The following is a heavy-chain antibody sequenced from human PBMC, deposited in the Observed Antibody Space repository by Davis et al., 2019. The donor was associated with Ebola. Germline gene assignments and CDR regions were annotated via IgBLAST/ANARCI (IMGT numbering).Heavy chain of an antibody. D-gene: IGHD2/OR15-2a*01. J-gene: IGHJ5*02. CDR2: IYGGGST. V-gene: IGHV3-53*01. Sequence: GGSLRLSCAVSGFTVSSNYMSWVRQAPGKGLEWVSVIYGGGSTYYADSVKGRFTVSRDNAKNSLYLQMNSLRAEDTAVYYCARDPPTSFLSWGQGTLVTVSS. CDR3: ARDPPTSFLS. CDR1: GFTVSSNY.